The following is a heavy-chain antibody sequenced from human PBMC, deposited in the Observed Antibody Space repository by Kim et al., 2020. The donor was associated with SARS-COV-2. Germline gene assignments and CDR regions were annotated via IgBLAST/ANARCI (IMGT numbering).Heavy chain of an antibody. Sequence: RVTISVDTSKNQFSLKLSSVTAADTAVYYCAREPNTYYYGSGSPGYGMDVWGQGTTVTVSS. D-gene: IGHD3-10*01. V-gene: IGHV4-31*02. J-gene: IGHJ6*02. CDR3: AREPNTYYYGSGSPGYGMDV.